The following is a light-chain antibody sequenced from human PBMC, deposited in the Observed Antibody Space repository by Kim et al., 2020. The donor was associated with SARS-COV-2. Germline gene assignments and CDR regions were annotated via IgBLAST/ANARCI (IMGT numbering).Light chain of an antibody. CDR1: QSVSSSY. Sequence: SPGERATLSCRASQSVSSSYLAWYQQKPGQAPRLLIYGASSRATGIPDRFSGSGSGTDFTLTISRLEPEDFAVYHCQQYGNSPWTFGQGTKVDIK. CDR2: GAS. V-gene: IGKV3-20*01. CDR3: QQYGNSPWT. J-gene: IGKJ1*01.